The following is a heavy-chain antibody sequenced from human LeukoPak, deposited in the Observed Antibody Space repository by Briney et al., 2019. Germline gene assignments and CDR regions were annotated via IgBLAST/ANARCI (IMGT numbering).Heavy chain of an antibody. V-gene: IGHV3-23*01. Sequence: GGSLRLSCAASGFTFSSYAMSWVRQAPGKGLEWVSAISGGGGDTYHAASVKGRFTISRDNSKNTLYLQMNSLRAEDTAVYYCAKEMEAAGSTRGSFDYWGQGTLVTVSS. CDR2: ISGGGGDT. CDR3: AKEMEAAGSTRGSFDY. J-gene: IGHJ4*02. CDR1: GFTFSSYA. D-gene: IGHD6-13*01.